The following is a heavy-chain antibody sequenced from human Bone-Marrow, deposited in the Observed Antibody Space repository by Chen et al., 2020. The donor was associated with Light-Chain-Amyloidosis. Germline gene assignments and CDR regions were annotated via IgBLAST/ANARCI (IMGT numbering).Heavy chain of an antibody. CDR3: AKDISYDDILPGYPADAFDI. Sequence: EVQLVESGGGLLQRGGSLRLSCAASGFAFSSYAMSWVRQAPGKGLEWVSTMRGSGGSRYYGDSVKGRLNISRDNSKNALFLQMNSLRAEDTAVYYCAKDISYDDILPGYPADAFDIWGQGTMVTVSS. V-gene: IGHV3-23*04. J-gene: IGHJ3*02. CDR2: MRGSGGSR. CDR1: GFAFSSYA. D-gene: IGHD3-9*01.